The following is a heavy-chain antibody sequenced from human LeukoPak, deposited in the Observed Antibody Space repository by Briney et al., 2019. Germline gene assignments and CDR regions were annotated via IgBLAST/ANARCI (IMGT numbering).Heavy chain of an antibody. CDR2: IWYDGNKK. J-gene: IGHJ4*02. V-gene: IGHV3-33*06. CDR3: AKGRYTGTSFFDY. D-gene: IGHD3-16*02. Sequence: GGSLRLSCAASGFTFSSYAMHWVRQAPGKGLEWVAVIWYDGNKKYYADSVKGRFTISRDNSKNTLDLQMDSLRAEDSAVYYCAKGRYTGTSFFDYWGQGTLVTVSS. CDR1: GFTFSSYA.